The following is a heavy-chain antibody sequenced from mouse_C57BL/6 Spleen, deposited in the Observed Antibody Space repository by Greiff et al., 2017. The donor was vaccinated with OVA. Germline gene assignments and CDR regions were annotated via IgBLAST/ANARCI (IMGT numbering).Heavy chain of an antibody. CDR3: ARYPFTTVVATDAMDY. D-gene: IGHD1-1*01. V-gene: IGHV1-54*01. CDR1: GYAFTNYL. Sequence: VQLQQSGAELVRPGTSVKVSCKASGYAFTNYLIEWVKQRPGQGLEWIGVINPGSGGTNYNEKFKGKATLTADKSSSTAYMQLSSLTSEDSAVYFCARYPFTTVVATDAMDYWGQGTSVTVSS. J-gene: IGHJ4*01. CDR2: INPGSGGT.